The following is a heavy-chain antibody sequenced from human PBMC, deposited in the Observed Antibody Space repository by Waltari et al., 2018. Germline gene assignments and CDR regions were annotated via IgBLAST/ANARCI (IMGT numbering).Heavy chain of an antibody. CDR3: APLPGGSGQTFDY. D-gene: IGHD3-10*01. CDR1: GYTFMDYF. CDR2: NDPEDGEA. J-gene: IGHJ4*02. V-gene: IGHV1-69-2*01. Sequence: EVELVQSGAEVKKPGATVKISCKASGYTFMDYFMHWVQQAPGKGLEWMGRNDPEDGEAVYAEKFQGTITITADTSTDTAYMELSSLTSGDTAVYYCAPLPGGSGQTFDYWGQGTLVTVSS.